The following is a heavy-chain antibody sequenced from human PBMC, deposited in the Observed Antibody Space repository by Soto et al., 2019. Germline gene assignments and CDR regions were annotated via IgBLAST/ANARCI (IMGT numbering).Heavy chain of an antibody. CDR2: IIPIFGTA. CDR3: ARHDCISSSCYYYYYYGMDV. D-gene: IGHD2-2*01. Sequence: QVQLVQSGAEVKKPGSSVKVSCKASGGTFSSYAISWVRQAPGQGLEWMGGIIPIFGTANYAQKFQGRVTITADESTSTAYMDLSSLRCEDTAVYYCARHDCISSSCYYYYYYGMDVWGQGTTVTVSS. V-gene: IGHV1-69*12. J-gene: IGHJ6*02. CDR1: GGTFSSYA.